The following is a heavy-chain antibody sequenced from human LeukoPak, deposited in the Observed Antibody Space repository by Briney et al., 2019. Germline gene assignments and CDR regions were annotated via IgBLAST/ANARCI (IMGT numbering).Heavy chain of an antibody. CDR1: GGSISSYY. V-gene: IGHV4-59*01. J-gene: IGHJ5*02. CDR2: VYYTGRT. CDR3: ARAHRGFDP. Sequence: SETLSLTCTVSGGSISSYYWSWIRQPPGKGLEWIGYVYYTGRTSYNPSLESRVTISVDSSKNHFSLKLNSVTAADTAVYYCARAHRGFDPWGQGTLVTVSS. D-gene: IGHD1-14*01.